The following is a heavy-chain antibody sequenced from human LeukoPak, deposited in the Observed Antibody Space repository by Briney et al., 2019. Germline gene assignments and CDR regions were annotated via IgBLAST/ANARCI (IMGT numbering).Heavy chain of an antibody. D-gene: IGHD2-2*01. CDR3: ARVGYCSSTSCYYYFDY. Sequence: SVKVSCKASGGTFSSYAISWVRQAPRQGLEWMGGIIPIFGTANYAQKSQGRVTITADESTSTAYMELSSLRSEDTAVYYCARVGYCSSTSCYYYFDYWGQGTLVTVSS. V-gene: IGHV1-69*01. CDR2: IIPIFGTA. J-gene: IGHJ4*02. CDR1: GGTFSSYA.